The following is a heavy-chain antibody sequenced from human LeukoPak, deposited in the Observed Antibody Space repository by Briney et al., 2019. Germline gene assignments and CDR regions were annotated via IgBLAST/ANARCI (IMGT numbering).Heavy chain of an antibody. CDR2: IFSHGET. V-gene: IGHV3-66*01. Sequence: GGSLRLSCAASGFTVGNNYMNWVRQPQGKGLEWVSLIFSHGETSYADSVKGRFTISRDNSKNTLYLQMNGLRVEDTAVYYCARDPPAVSMNTYAWGQGTLVTVSS. CDR1: GFTVGNNY. J-gene: IGHJ4*02. D-gene: IGHD2-8*01. CDR3: ARDPPAVSMNTYA.